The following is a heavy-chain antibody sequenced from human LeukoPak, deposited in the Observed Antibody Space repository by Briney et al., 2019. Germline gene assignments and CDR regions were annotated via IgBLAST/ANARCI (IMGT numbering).Heavy chain of an antibody. CDR2: IYTSGST. CDR3: ARDRDSSGYYDAFDM. V-gene: IGHV4-4*07. Sequence: PSETLSLTCTVSGGSISSYYWTWIRQPAGKGLEWIGRIYTSGSTNYNPSLKSRVTMLVDTSKNQFSLKLSSVTAADTAVYYRARDRDSSGYYDAFDMWGQRTMVTVSS. D-gene: IGHD6-19*01. CDR1: GGSISSYY. J-gene: IGHJ3*02.